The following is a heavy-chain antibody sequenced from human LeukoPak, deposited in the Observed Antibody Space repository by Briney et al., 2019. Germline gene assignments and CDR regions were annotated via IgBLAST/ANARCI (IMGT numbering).Heavy chain of an antibody. D-gene: IGHD3-16*02. CDR1: GGSISSYY. V-gene: IGHV4-59*12. CDR3: ARVHIMIAFGGIIVPVYFDY. Sequence: PSETLSLTCTVSGGSISSYYWSWIRQPPGKGLEWIGYIYHSGTTYYNPSLKSRVTILLDTSKNQFSLKLSSVTAADTAVYYCARVHIMIAFGGIIVPVYFDYWGQGTLVTVSS. CDR2: IYHSGTT. J-gene: IGHJ4*02.